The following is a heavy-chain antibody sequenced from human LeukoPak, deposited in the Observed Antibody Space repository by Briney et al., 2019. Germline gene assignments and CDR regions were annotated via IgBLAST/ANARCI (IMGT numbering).Heavy chain of an antibody. J-gene: IGHJ4*02. V-gene: IGHV1-2*02. CDR2: INPNSGGT. Sequence: ASVKVSCKAFGYTFTSNYMHWVRQAPGQGLEWMGWINPNSGGTNYAQKFQGRVTMTRDTSISTAYMELSRLRSDDTAVYYCARDGTRDYGDYGGYWGQGTLVTVSS. CDR1: GYTFTSNY. D-gene: IGHD4-17*01. CDR3: ARDGTRDYGDYGGY.